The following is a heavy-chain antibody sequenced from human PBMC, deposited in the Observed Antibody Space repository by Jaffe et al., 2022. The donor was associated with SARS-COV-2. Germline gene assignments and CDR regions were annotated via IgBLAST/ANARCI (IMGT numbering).Heavy chain of an antibody. D-gene: IGHD3-3*01. CDR3: AKGGEYYDFWSGYVDY. J-gene: IGHJ4*02. Sequence: EVQLVESGGGVVQPGGSLRLSCAASGFTFDDYAMHWVRQAPGKGLEWVSLISGDGGSTYYADSVKGRFTISRDNSKNSLYLQMNSLRTEDTALYYCAKGGEYYDFWSGYVDYWGQGTLVTVSS. CDR1: GFTFDDYA. CDR2: ISGDGGST. V-gene: IGHV3-43*02.